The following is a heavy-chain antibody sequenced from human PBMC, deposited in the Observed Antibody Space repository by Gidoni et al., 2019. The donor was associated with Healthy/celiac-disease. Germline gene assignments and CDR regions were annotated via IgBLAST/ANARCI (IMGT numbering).Heavy chain of an antibody. CDR3: AKDGTTVTTGEFDY. CDR1: GLPFSSYA. CDR2: ISGSGGST. V-gene: IGHV3-23*01. Sequence: EVQLLESGGGLVQPGRSLRLSCAASGLPFSSYAMSWVRQAPGKGLEWVAAISGSGGSTYYADSVKGRFTISRDNSKNTLYLQMNSLRAEDTAVYYCAKDGTTVTTGEFDYWGQGTLVTVSS. D-gene: IGHD4-17*01. J-gene: IGHJ4*02.